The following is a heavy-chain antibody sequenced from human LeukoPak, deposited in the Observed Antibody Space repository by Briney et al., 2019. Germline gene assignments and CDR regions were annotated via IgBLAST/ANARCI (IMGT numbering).Heavy chain of an antibody. CDR1: GFTFSTYS. J-gene: IGHJ4*02. V-gene: IGHV3-21*01. CDR3: ASIYGDHAVDF. D-gene: IGHD4-17*01. Sequence: AGGSLRLSCAASGFTFSTYSMNWVRQAPGKGLEWVSSISSGSSYISHADSVKGRFTVSRDNAKNSLYLQMNSLRAEDTAVYYCASIYGDHAVDFWGQGTLVTVSS. CDR2: ISSGSSYI.